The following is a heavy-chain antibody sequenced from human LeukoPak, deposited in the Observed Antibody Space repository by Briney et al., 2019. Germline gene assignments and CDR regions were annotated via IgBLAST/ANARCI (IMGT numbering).Heavy chain of an antibody. Sequence: GGSLRLSCAASGNYWMHWVRQVPGKGLVWVSHINSDGSWTSYADSVKGRFTISKDNAKNTVYLQMNSLRAVDTAVYYCASFYETYWGRGTLVTVSS. D-gene: IGHD2/OR15-2a*01. CDR2: INSDGSWT. CDR1: GNYW. CDR3: ASFYETY. V-gene: IGHV3-74*01. J-gene: IGHJ4*02.